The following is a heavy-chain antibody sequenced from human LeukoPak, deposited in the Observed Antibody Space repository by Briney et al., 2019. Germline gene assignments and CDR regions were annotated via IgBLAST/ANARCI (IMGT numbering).Heavy chain of an antibody. CDR2: AKNKADGYTI. CDR1: GFTFSDHY. CDR3: VKDSSFWTFDY. Sequence: PGGSLRLSCAASGFTFSDHYMDWVRQAPGKGLEWVGRAKNKADGYTIEYAASVRGRFTISRDDSKNSLYLQMNSLKTEDTAVYYCVKDSSFWTFDYWGQGTLVTVSS. V-gene: IGHV3-72*01. D-gene: IGHD6-6*01. J-gene: IGHJ4*02.